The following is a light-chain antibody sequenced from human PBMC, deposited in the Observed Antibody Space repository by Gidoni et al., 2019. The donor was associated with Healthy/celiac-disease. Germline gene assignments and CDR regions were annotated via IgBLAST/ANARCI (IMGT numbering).Light chain of an antibody. CDR2: HDS. J-gene: IGLJ2*01. V-gene: IGLV3-1*01. CDR1: KLGDKY. CDR3: QAWDSSVVV. Sequence: SYELTQPPSVSVSPGQTASITCSGDKLGDKYACWYQQKPGQSPVLVSYHDSKRPSGIPERFSGSSSGNTATLTIGGTQAMDEADCYCQAWDSSVVVFGGGTKLTVL.